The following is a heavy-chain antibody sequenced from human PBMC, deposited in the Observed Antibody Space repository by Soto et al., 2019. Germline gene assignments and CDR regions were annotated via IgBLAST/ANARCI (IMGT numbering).Heavy chain of an antibody. V-gene: IGHV4-39*01. Sequence: PSETLSLTCTVSGYSISSSSYYWGWIRQPPGKGLEWIGSIYYSGSTYYNPSLKSRVTISVDTSKNQFSLKLSSVTAADTAVHYCARSGGLLHIDYWGQGTLVTVSS. CDR2: IYYSGST. D-gene: IGHD1-26*01. CDR3: ARSGGLLHIDY. CDR1: GYSISSSSYY. J-gene: IGHJ4*02.